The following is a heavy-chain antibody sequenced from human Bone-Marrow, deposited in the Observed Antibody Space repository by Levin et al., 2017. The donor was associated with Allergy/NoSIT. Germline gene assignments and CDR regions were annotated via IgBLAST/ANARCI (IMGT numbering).Heavy chain of an antibody. V-gene: IGHV3-30*02. J-gene: IGHJ6*02. CDR1: GFTFSAYG. Sequence: PGGSLRLSCAASGFTFSAYGMFWVRQAPGKGLEWVAVIWYDGSNKYYADSVKGRFTISRDKLKNTLYLEMNNLRPEDTAVYYCAKEGQAYCGGDCLYGMDVWGQGTTVTVSS. D-gene: IGHD2-21*02. CDR3: AKEGQAYCGGDCLYGMDV. CDR2: IWYDGSNK.